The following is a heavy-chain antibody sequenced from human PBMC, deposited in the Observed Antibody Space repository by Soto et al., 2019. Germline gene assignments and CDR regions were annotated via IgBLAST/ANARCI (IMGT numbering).Heavy chain of an antibody. D-gene: IGHD7-27*01. CDR2: ISYDGSNK. CDR1: GFTFSSYG. V-gene: IGHV3-30*18. CDR3: AKDLGHGGRGAFDI. Sequence: QVQQVESGGGVVQPGRSLRLSCAASGFTFSSYGMHWVRQAPGKGLEWVALISYDGSNKYYADSVKGRFTISRDNSKNTLYLQMNSLRTEDTAVYYCAKDLGHGGRGAFDIWGQGTMVTVSS. J-gene: IGHJ3*02.